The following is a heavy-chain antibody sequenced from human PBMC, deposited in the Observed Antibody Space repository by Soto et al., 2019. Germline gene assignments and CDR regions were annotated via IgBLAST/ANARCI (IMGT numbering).Heavy chain of an antibody. J-gene: IGHJ3*02. V-gene: IGHV3-30-3*01. D-gene: IGHD2-21*02. CDR3: ASLVVVTALGYAFDI. CDR1: GFTFSSYA. Sequence: QVQLVESGGGVVQPGRSLRLSCAASGFTFSSYAMHWVRQAPGKGLEWVAVISYDGSNKYYADSVKGRFTISRDNSKNTLYLQMNSLRAEDTAVYYGASLVVVTALGYAFDIWGQGTMVTVSS. CDR2: ISYDGSNK.